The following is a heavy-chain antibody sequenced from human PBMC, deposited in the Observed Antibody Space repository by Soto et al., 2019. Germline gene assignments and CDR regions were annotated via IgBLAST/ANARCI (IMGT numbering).Heavy chain of an antibody. D-gene: IGHD2-2*03. CDR2: ISSSSSTI. J-gene: IGHJ4*02. Sequence: GGSLRLSCAASGFTFSSYSMNWVRQAPGKGLEWVSYISSSSSTIYYADSVKGRFTISRDNAKNSLYLQMNSFRAEDTAVYYCARDLLDIVVPTGIYFDYWGQGTLVTVSS. CDR1: GFTFSSYS. CDR3: ARDLLDIVVPTGIYFDY. V-gene: IGHV3-48*01.